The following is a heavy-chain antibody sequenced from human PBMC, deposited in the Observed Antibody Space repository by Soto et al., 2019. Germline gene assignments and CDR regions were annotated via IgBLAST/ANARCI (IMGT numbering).Heavy chain of an antibody. Sequence: PGGSLRLSCAASGFTFDDYAMHWVRQAPGKGLEWVSGISWNSGSIGYADSVKGRFTISRDNAKNSLYLQMNSLRAEDTALYYCAKGSSIAARPGFYFDYWGQGTLVTVSS. D-gene: IGHD6-6*01. CDR3: AKGSSIAARPGFYFDY. CDR1: GFTFDDYA. CDR2: ISWNSGSI. J-gene: IGHJ4*02. V-gene: IGHV3-9*01.